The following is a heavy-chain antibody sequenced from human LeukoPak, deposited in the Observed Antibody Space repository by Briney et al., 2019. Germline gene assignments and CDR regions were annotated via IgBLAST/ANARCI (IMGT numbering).Heavy chain of an antibody. Sequence: GGSLRLSCAASGITFSSHAMSWVRQAPGEGLEWVSLISGSGGHTYYGDSVKGRFTISRDNSTNRLYLQMNSLRPEDTAVYYCAKGGAATMRDGYNYYYYYMEVWGRGTTVTVSS. CDR3: AKGGAATMRDGYNYYYYYMEV. CDR2: ISGSGGHT. J-gene: IGHJ6*03. D-gene: IGHD5-24*01. CDR1: GITFSSHA. V-gene: IGHV3-23*01.